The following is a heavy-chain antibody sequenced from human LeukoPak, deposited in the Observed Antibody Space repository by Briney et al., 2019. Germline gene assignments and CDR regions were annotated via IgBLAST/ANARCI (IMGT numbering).Heavy chain of an antibody. CDR1: GYTFTNYG. Sequence: ASVKVSCKASGYTFTNYGISWVRQAPGQGLEWMGWISAYNGDTKYSQKLQGRVTMTTDTSTSTAYMDLRSLRSDDTAVYYCAREASTTWPNWFDPWGQGTLVTVSS. D-gene: IGHD1-14*01. CDR3: AREASTTWPNWFDP. J-gene: IGHJ5*02. V-gene: IGHV1-18*01. CDR2: ISAYNGDT.